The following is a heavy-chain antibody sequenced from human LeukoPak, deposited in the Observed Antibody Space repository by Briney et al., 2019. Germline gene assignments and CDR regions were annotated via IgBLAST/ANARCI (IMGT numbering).Heavy chain of an antibody. V-gene: IGHV3-23*01. D-gene: IGHD6-6*01. CDR3: ARHEYSSSSPDY. J-gene: IGHJ4*02. CDR1: GFTFSSYA. CDR2: ISGSGGST. Sequence: GGSLRLSCAASGFTFSSYAMSWVRQAPGKGLEWVSAISGSGGSTYYADSVKGRFTISRDNSKNTLYLQMNSLRAEDTAVYYCARHEYSSSSPDYWGQGTLVTVSS.